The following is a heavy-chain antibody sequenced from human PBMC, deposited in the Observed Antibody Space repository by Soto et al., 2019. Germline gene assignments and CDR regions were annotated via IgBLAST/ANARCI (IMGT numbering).Heavy chain of an antibody. CDR2: ITGGGGGRT. V-gene: IGHV3-23*01. Sequence: PGGSLRHSCAASGLTFTNYAMNWVRKAKGKGMEWVSTITGGGGGRTNYADSVKGRFTISRDNSKNTLYLQMNSLRAEDTAVYYCAKQPASIRTFDYWGQGALVTVSS. D-gene: IGHD2-2*01. J-gene: IGHJ4*02. CDR3: AKQPASIRTFDY. CDR1: GLTFTNYA.